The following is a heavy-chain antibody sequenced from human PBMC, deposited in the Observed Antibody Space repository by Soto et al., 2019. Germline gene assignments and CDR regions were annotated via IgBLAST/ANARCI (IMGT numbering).Heavy chain of an antibody. V-gene: IGHV3-21*01. CDR3: ARDFVPSGYSYGYGMDV. CDR2: ISSSSSYI. J-gene: IGHJ6*02. D-gene: IGHD5-18*01. CDR1: GFTFSSYS. Sequence: GGSLRLSCAASGFTFSSYSMNWVRQAPGKGLEWVSSISSSSSYIYYADSVKGRFTISRDNAKNSLYLQMNSLRAEDTAVYYCARDFVPSGYSYGYGMDVWGQGTTVTVSS.